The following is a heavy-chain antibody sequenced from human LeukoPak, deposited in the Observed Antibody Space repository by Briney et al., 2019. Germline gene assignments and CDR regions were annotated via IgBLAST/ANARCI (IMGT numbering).Heavy chain of an antibody. CDR3: AKKRDAFDI. CDR2: ITGSGGNT. J-gene: IGHJ3*02. CDR1: GFIFSSYS. D-gene: IGHD5-24*01. V-gene: IGHV3-23*01. Sequence: PGGSLRLSCAASGFIFSSYSMGWVRQAPGKGLEWVSVITGSGGNTYYADSVKGRFTISRDNSKNTLYLHMNSLRAEDTAMYYCAKKRDAFDIWGQGTVVAVSS.